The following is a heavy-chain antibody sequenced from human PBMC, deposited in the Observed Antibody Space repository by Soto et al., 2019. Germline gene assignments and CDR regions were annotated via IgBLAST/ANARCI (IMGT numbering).Heavy chain of an antibody. CDR2: IYPGDSDT. CDR1: GYSFTSYW. CDR3: ARSFGYCSSTSCWPYYYYYGMDV. Sequence: GESLKISCKGSGYSFTSYWIGWVRQMPGKGLEWMGIIYPGDSDTRYSPSFQGQVTISADKSISTAYLQWSSLKASDTAMYYCARSFGYCSSTSCWPYYYYYGMDVWGQGTTVTVSS. J-gene: IGHJ6*02. V-gene: IGHV5-51*01. D-gene: IGHD2-2*01.